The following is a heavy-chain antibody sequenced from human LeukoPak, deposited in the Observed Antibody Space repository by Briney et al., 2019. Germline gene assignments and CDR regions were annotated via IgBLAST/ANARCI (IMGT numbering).Heavy chain of an antibody. D-gene: IGHD3-22*01. CDR3: AKGYDSSGYYPTPFDY. J-gene: IGHJ4*02. CDR2: ISGSGGST. V-gene: IGHV3-23*01. CDR1: GFTFSSYA. Sequence: GGSLRLSCAASGFTFSSYAMSWVRQAPGKGLEWVSAISGSGGSTYYAGSVKGRFTISRDNSKNTLYLQMNSLRAEDTAVYYCAKGYDSSGYYPTPFDYWGQGTLVTVSS.